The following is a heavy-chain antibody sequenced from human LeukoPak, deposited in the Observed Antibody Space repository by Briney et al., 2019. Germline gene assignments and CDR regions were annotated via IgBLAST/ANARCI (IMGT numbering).Heavy chain of an antibody. CDR1: GGTFSSYA. CDR2: IIPIFGTA. V-gene: IGHV1-69*05. J-gene: IGHJ6*03. CDR3: ARAERVQYYDFWSGYSGHYYYYYYMDV. Sequence: GASVKVSCKASGGTFSSYAISWVRQAPGQGLEWMGGIIPIFGTANYAQKFQGRVTITTDESTSTAYMELSSLRSEDTAVYYCARAERVQYYDFWSGYSGHYYYYYYMDVWGKGTTVTVSS. D-gene: IGHD3-3*01.